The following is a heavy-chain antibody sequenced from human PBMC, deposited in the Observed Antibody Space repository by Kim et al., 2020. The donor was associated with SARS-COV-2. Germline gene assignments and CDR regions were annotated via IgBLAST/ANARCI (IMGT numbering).Heavy chain of an antibody. CDR3: ARSPGSGSYYQDYYFDY. CDR1: GFTFSSYS. CDR2: ISSSSSYI. J-gene: IGHJ4*02. Sequence: GGSLRLSCAASGFTFSSYSMNWVRQAPGKGLEWVSSISSSSSYIYYADSVKGRFTISRDNAKNSLYLQMNSLRAEDTAVYYCARSPGSGSYYQDYYFDYWGQGTLVTASS. D-gene: IGHD3-10*01. V-gene: IGHV3-21*01.